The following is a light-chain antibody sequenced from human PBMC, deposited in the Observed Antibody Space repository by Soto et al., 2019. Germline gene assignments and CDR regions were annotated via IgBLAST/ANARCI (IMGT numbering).Light chain of an antibody. V-gene: IGLV4-69*01. Sequence: QSVLTQSPSASASLGASVKLTCTLSSGYSRYAIAWHQQQPEKGPRYLMKLYNDGSHTKGDGIPDRFSGSSSGAERYLTISGVQSEDEADYYCQTWGAGIVVFGGGTKLTVL. CDR1: SGYSRYA. CDR3: QTWGAGIVV. J-gene: IGLJ2*01. CDR2: LYNDGSH.